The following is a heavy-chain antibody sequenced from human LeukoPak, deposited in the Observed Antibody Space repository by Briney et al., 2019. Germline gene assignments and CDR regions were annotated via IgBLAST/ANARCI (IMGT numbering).Heavy chain of an antibody. CDR3: ARRNIAVAGYWYFDL. Sequence: PSETLSLTCTVSGGSISSYYWSWFRQPPGKGLEWIGSIYYSGSTYYNPSLKSRVTISVDTSKNQFSLNLSSVTAADTAVYYCARRNIAVAGYWYFDLWGRGTLLTVSS. CDR2: IYYSGST. V-gene: IGHV4-39*01. D-gene: IGHD6-19*01. CDR1: GGSISSYY. J-gene: IGHJ2*01.